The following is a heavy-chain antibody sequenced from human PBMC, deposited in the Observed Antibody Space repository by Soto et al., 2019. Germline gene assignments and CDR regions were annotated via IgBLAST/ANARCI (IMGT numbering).Heavy chain of an antibody. V-gene: IGHV1-24*01. Sequence: GASVKVSCKVSGYTLTELSMHWARQAPGKGLEWMGGFDPEDGETIYAQKFQGRVTMTEDTSTDTAYMELSSLRSEDTAVYYCEIGELLSRTLGWFDPWGQGTLVTVSS. J-gene: IGHJ5*02. CDR2: FDPEDGET. CDR3: EIGELLSRTLGWFDP. CDR1: GYTLTELS. D-gene: IGHD3-10*01.